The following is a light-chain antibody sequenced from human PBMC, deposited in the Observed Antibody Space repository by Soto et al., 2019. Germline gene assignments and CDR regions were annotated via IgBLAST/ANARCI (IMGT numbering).Light chain of an antibody. CDR2: NNS. Sequence: QSVLTQPLSASGTPGQRVTISCSGSSSNIGSRSVNWYQQLPGTAPKLLIHNNSQRPSGVPDRFSCSKSGTSASLAISGLQSEDEADYYCAAWDDSLSCPVFGGGTKVTVL. V-gene: IGLV1-44*01. CDR3: AAWDDSLSCPV. CDR1: SSNIGSRS. J-gene: IGLJ3*02.